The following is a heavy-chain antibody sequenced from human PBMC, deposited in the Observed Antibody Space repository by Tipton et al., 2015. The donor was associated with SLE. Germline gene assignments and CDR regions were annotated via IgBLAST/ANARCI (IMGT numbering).Heavy chain of an antibody. D-gene: IGHD2-8*01. V-gene: IGHV4-4*07. J-gene: IGHJ2*01. Sequence: TLSLTCTVSGVSISNFYWSWIRQPAGKGLEWIGRIYSSGSTNYNPSLKSRVTMSVDTSQNQFSLKLSSVTAADTAVYYCASPMLSNWYFDLWGRGTLVTVSS. CDR2: IYSSGST. CDR3: ASPMLSNWYFDL. CDR1: GVSISNFY.